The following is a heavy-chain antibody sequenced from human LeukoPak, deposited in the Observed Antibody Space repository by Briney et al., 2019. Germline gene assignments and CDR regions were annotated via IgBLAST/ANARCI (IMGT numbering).Heavy chain of an antibody. Sequence: PSETLSLTCTVSGGSISSGSYYWSWIRQPAGKGLEWIGRIYTSGSTNYNPSLKSRVTISVDTSKNQFSLKLSSVTAADTAVYYCARDQYYYDRSGYYAFDIWGQGTMVTVSS. D-gene: IGHD3-22*01. CDR3: ARDQYYYDRSGYYAFDI. V-gene: IGHV4-61*02. CDR2: IYTSGST. J-gene: IGHJ3*02. CDR1: GGSISSGSYY.